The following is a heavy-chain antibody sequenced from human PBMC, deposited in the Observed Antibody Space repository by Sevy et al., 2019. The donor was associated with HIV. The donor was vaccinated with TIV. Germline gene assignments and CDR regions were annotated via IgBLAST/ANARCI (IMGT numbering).Heavy chain of an antibody. V-gene: IGHV4-59*08. J-gene: IGHJ4*02. CDR1: GGSISTYY. CDR3: ARHSYYDFWSGYPVGYFDY. D-gene: IGHD3-3*01. Sequence: SETLSLTCTVSGGSISTYYWTWIRQPPGKGLEWIGYIYYSGRTNYNPSLKSRVTISVDTSTNHFSLKLRSVTAADTAVYYCARHSYYDFWSGYPVGYFDYWGQGTLVTVSS. CDR2: IYYSGRT.